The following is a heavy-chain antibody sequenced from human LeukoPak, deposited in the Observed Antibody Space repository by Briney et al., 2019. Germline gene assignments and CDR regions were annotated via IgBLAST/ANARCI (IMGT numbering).Heavy chain of an antibody. CDR1: GHSFTSYW. Sequence: PGESLKISCTGSGHSFTSYWIAWVRQMPGKGLEWMGIIYAGGSDTRYSPSFQGQVTISVDKSINTAYLQWRSLRASDTAMYYCGRSGHYGTDVWGQGTTVTVSS. V-gene: IGHV5-51*01. CDR3: GRSGHYGTDV. J-gene: IGHJ6*02. D-gene: IGHD3-10*01. CDR2: IYAGGSDT.